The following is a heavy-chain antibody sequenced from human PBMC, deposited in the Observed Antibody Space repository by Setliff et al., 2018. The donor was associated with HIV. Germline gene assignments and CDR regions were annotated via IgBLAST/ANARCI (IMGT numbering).Heavy chain of an antibody. CDR1: GGSINRGTYY. CDR2: IYITGDT. Sequence: SETLSLTCSVSGGSINRGTYYWTWIRQSAGKGLEWIGHIYITGDTDYNPSLKSRVTISEDTSKNQFSLKVNSVTAADTAMYYCARQGSSSYYYYYSMDVWGQGTTVTVSS. V-gene: IGHV4-61*09. CDR3: ARQGSSSYYYYYSMDV. J-gene: IGHJ6*02. D-gene: IGHD6-6*01.